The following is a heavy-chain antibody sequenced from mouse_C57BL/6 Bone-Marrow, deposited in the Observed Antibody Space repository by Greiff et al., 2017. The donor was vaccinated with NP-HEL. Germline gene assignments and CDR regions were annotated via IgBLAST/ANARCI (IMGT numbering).Heavy chain of an antibody. V-gene: IGHV1-81*01. CDR2: IYPRSGNT. D-gene: IGHD1-1*01. Sequence: VQLQQSGAELARPGASVKLSCKASGYTFTSYGISWVKQRTGQGLEWIGEIYPRSGNTYYNEKFKGKATLTADKSSSTAYMKLRSLTSEDSAVDFCARWDYYGSSSWVRGQGTTLTVSS. J-gene: IGHJ2*01. CDR1: GYTFTSYG. CDR3: ARWDYYGSSSWV.